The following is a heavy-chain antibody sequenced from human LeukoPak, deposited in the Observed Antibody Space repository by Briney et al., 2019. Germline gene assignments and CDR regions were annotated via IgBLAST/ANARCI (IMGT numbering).Heavy chain of an antibody. CDR1: GFTFSSYW. D-gene: IGHD3-22*01. CDR2: IEQDGSEK. CDR3: ARRSDSSGYYFYYMDI. J-gene: IGHJ6*03. V-gene: IGHV3-7*01. Sequence: GGSLRLSCAASGFTFSSYWMSWVRQAPGKGLEWVANIEQDGSEKYYVDSVKGRFTISRDNAKNSLYLQMNSLRAEDTAVYYCARRSDSSGYYFYYMDIWGKGTTVTISS.